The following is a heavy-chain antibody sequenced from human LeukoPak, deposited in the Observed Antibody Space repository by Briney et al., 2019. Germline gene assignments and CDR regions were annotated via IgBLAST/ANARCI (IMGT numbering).Heavy chain of an antibody. Sequence: SETLSLTCAVYGGSFSGYYWSWIRQPPGKGLEWIGEINHSGSTNYNPSLKSRVTISVDTSKNQFSLKLTSVTAADTAVYYCARGHDGVVGWFAPWGRGTLVTVSS. CDR2: INHSGST. D-gene: IGHD2-15*01. CDR3: ARGHDGVVGWFAP. J-gene: IGHJ5*02. V-gene: IGHV4-34*01. CDR1: GGSFSGYY.